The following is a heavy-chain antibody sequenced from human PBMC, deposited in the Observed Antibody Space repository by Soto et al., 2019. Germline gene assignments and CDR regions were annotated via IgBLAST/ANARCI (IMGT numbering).Heavy chain of an antibody. Sequence: GGSLRLSCAASGFTFSSYAMSWVRQAPGKGLEWVSAISGSGGSTYYAESVKGRFTISRDNSKNTLYLQMNSLRADDTAVYYCAKGSMVRGVIITYYFDYWGQGTLVTVSS. V-gene: IGHV3-23*01. J-gene: IGHJ4*02. CDR2: ISGSGGST. CDR3: AKGSMVRGVIITYYFDY. CDR1: GFTFSSYA. D-gene: IGHD3-10*01.